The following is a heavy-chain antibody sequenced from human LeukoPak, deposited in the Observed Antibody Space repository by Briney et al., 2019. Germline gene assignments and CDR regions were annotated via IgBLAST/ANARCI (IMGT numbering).Heavy chain of an antibody. D-gene: IGHD2-2*01. CDR2: ISSSSSYI. Sequence: PGGSLRLSCAASGFTFSSYSMNWVRQAPGKGLEWVSSISSSSSYIYYADSVKGRFTISRDNAKNSLYLQMNSLRAEDTAVYYCAKEEGSTTRYMDVWGKGTTVTVSS. CDR1: GFTFSSYS. V-gene: IGHV3-21*04. J-gene: IGHJ6*03. CDR3: AKEEGSTTRYMDV.